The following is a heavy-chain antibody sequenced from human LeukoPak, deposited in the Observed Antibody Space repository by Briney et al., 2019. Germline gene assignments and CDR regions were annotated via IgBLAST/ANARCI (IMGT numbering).Heavy chain of an antibody. CDR1: GYTFTDHY. V-gene: IGHV1-2*06. Sequence: ASVKVSCKASGYTFTDHYMHWVRQAPGQGLEWMGRINPNSGGTNYAQKFQGRVTMTRDTSICTAYMELSRLRSDDTAVYYCARESGCGGDCYDSDYWGQGTLVTVSS. CDR3: ARESGCGGDCYDSDY. D-gene: IGHD2-21*02. CDR2: INPNSGGT. J-gene: IGHJ4*02.